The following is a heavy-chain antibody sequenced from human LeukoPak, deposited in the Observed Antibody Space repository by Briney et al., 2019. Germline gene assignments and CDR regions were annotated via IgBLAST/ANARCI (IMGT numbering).Heavy chain of an antibody. D-gene: IGHD1-26*01. J-gene: IGHJ4*02. CDR2: IYYSAST. CDR1: GGSISSGDNY. CDR3: ARGVGAFDY. V-gene: IGHV4-30-4*01. Sequence: SETLSLTCTVSGGSISSGDNYWSWIRQPPGKGLEWIGYIYYSASTYYNPSLRSRVTISVDTSKNQFSLRLSSVTAADTAVYYCARGVGAFDYWGQGTLVTVSS.